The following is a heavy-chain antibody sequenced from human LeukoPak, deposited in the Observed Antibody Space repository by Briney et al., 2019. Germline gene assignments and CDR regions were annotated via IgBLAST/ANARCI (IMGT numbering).Heavy chain of an antibody. Sequence: ASVKVSCKASGGTFSSYAISWVRQAPGQGLEWMGGIIPIFGTANYAQKFQGRVTITTDESTSTAYMELSSLRSEDTAVYYCARVKSGWYRYYYYYYMDVWGKGTTVTVSS. CDR3: ARVKSGWYRYYYYYYMDV. J-gene: IGHJ6*03. V-gene: IGHV1-69*05. CDR2: IIPIFGTA. D-gene: IGHD6-19*01. CDR1: GGTFSSYA.